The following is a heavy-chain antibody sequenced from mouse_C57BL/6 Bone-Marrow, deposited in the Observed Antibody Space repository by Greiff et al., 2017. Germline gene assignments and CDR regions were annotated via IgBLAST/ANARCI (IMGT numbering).Heavy chain of an antibody. Sequence: VQLQQSGPELVKPGASVKISCKASGYSFTGYYMNWVKQSPEKSLEWIGEINPSTGGTTYNQKFKAKATLTVDKSSSTAYMQLKSLTSEDSAVYYCARNITSGYWGQGTTLTVSS. J-gene: IGHJ2*01. CDR2: INPSTGGT. CDR3: ARNITSGY. D-gene: IGHD1-1*01. CDR1: GYSFTGYY. V-gene: IGHV1-42*01.